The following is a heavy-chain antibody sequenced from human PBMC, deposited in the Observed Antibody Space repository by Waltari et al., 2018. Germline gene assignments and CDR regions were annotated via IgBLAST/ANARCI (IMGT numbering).Heavy chain of an antibody. Sequence: EVQLVESGGGLVQTGGSLTVSCVGSGFTYSNYWMTWVRQAPGKGLEWVANINQDGSVKYYVGSVMGRFTISRDNAKNSLYLQMNSLRAEDTVVYYCARIGYSSSSLDYWGQGTLVTVSS. D-gene: IGHD6-6*01. J-gene: IGHJ4*02. CDR2: INQDGSVK. V-gene: IGHV3-7*01. CDR1: GFTYSNYW. CDR3: ARIGYSSSSLDY.